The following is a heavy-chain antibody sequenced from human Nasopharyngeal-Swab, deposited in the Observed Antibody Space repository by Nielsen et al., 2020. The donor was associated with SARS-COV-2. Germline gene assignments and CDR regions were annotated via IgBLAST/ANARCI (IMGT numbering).Heavy chain of an antibody. CDR3: ARGPAYGQWLLD. V-gene: IGHV4-59*11. D-gene: IGHD6-19*01. Sequence: SETLSLTCTVSGASINSHFWSWIRQPPGKGPEWIGYINGSGTTTYNPSLKSRVTLSLDASNKQFPLKLNSLTAADTAVYYCARGPAYGQWLLDWGQGTQVAVSS. CDR2: INGSGTT. J-gene: IGHJ4*02. CDR1: GASINSHF.